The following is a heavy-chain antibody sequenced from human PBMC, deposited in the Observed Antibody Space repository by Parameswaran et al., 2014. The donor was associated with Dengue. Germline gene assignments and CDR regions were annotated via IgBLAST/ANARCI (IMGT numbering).Heavy chain of an antibody. CDR2: ISDSGDST. CDR3: VRDRRKQWLATWFDP. J-gene: IGHJ5*02. Sequence: RWIRQPPGKRLEWVSAISDSGDSTYYADSVKGRFTISRDNSKNTVYLEMNSLRADDTAVYYCVRDRRKQWLATWFDPWGQGTLVTVSS. V-gene: IGHV3-23*01. D-gene: IGHD6-19*01.